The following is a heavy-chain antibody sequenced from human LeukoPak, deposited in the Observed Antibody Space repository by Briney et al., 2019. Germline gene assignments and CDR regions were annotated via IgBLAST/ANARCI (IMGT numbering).Heavy chain of an antibody. CDR3: ARRGRPLDWECFDY. V-gene: IGHV4-39*01. D-gene: IGHD1-26*01. Sequence: SETLSLTCTVSGGSISSSSYYWGWIRQPPGKGLEWIGSIYYSGSTYYNPSLKSRVTISVDTSKNQFSLKLNSVTAADTAVYYCARRGRPLDWECFDYWGQGTLVTVSS. CDR1: GGSISSSSYY. J-gene: IGHJ4*02. CDR2: IYYSGST.